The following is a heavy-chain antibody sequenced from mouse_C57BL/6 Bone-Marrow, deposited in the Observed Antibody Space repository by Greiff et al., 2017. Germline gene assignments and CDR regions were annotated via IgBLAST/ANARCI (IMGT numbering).Heavy chain of an antibody. V-gene: IGHV1-55*01. CDR2: IYPGSGST. CDR1: GYTFTSYW. Sequence: QVQLQQSGAELVKPGASVKMSCKASGYTFTSYWITWVKQRPGQGLEWIGEIYPGSGSTNYNEKFKSKATLTVDTSSSTAYMQLSSLTSEDAAVYYCAKPLGGTFDCWGQGTTLTVSS. J-gene: IGHJ2*01. D-gene: IGHD4-1*01. CDR3: AKPLGGTFDC.